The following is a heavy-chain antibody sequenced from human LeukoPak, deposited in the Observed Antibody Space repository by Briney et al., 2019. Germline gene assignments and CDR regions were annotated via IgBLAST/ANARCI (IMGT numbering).Heavy chain of an antibody. D-gene: IGHD3-3*01. CDR1: GFTFSSYS. V-gene: IGHV3-21*01. CDR2: ISSSSSYI. J-gene: IGHJ4*02. CDR3: ARDDVWSGYSSFDY. Sequence: GGSLRFSCAASGFTFSSYSMNWVRQAPGKGLEWVSSISSSSSYIYYADSVKGRFTISRDNAKNSLYLQMNSLRAEDTAVYYCARDDVWSGYSSFDYWGQGTLVTVSS.